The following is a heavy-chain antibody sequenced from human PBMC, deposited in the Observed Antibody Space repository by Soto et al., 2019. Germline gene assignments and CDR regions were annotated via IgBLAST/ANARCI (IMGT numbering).Heavy chain of an antibody. J-gene: IGHJ6*02. V-gene: IGHV3-33*01. Sequence: QVQLVESGGGVVQPGRSLRLSCAASEFTFSNYGMHWVRQAPGKGLEWVAVILNDGSNRYHADSVKDRFTISRDNSKNTLYLQMNSVRDEDTAVYYCARDDEYSGNGMDVWSQGTTVTVS. CDR1: EFTFSNYG. CDR3: ARDDEYSGNGMDV. D-gene: IGHD3-10*01. CDR2: ILNDGSNR.